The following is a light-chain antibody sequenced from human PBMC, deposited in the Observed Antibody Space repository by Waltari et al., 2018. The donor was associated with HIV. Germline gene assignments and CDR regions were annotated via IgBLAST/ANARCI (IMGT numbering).Light chain of an antibody. CDR1: QNIRSY. CDR3: QQSSSSPLT. CDR2: AAS. J-gene: IGKJ4*02. Sequence: DIQMTQSPASLSASVGDKVTITCRATQNIRSYLSWYQQKPGKAPRLLIYAASSLQSGVPSRFSGSGSGTDFTLTITNVQREDFATYYCQQSSSSPLTFGGGTRVEIK. V-gene: IGKV1-39*01.